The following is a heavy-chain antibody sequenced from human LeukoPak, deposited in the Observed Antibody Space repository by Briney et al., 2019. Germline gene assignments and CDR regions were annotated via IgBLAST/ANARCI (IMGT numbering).Heavy chain of an antibody. Sequence: SETLSLTCSVSGYSISSGNYWGWIRLPPGKGLQWIGTIYHSGSTYYNPSLKSRVTISVDTSQKQFSLRLTSVTAADTAVYYCARGRYLTTSGGAAAGFLDYWGQGSLVTVST. CDR3: ARGRYLTTSGGAAAGFLDY. J-gene: IGHJ4*02. D-gene: IGHD6-13*01. CDR1: GYSISSGNY. V-gene: IGHV4-38-2*02. CDR2: IYHSGST.